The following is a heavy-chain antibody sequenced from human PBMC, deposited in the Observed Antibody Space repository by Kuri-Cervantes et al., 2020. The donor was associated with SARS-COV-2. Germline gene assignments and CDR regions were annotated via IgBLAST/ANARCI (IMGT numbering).Heavy chain of an antibody. CDR1: GFTFSSYA. V-gene: IGHV3-23*03. D-gene: IGHD3-22*01. J-gene: IGHJ4*02. CDR2: IYSGGST. Sequence: GESLKISCAASGFTFSSYAMSWVRQAPGKGLEWVSVIYSGGSTYYADSVKGRFTISRDNSKNTLYLQMNSLRAEDTAVYYCAKRYDTSGDYWHYFDYWGQGTLVTVSS. CDR3: AKRYDTSGDYWHYFDY.